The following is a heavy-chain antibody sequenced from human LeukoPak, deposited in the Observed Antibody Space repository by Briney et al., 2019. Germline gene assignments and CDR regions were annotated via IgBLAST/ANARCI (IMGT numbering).Heavy chain of an antibody. CDR3: ARQEYCSGGSCYAWFDP. CDR2: IYPADSDI. D-gene: IGHD2-15*01. J-gene: IGHJ5*02. V-gene: IGHV5-51*01. CDR1: GYSINNYW. Sequence: GESLKISCKGSGYSINNYWIGWVRQMPGKGLEWMGIIYPADSDIRYSPSFQGQVTISADKSISTAYLQWSSLKASDTAMYYCARQEYCSGGSCYAWFDPWGQGTLVTVSS.